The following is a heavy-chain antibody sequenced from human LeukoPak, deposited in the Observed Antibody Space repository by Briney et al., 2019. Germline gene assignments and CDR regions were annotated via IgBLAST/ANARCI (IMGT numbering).Heavy chain of an antibody. CDR3: ARQEYCSGGSCYAWFDP. CDR2: IYPADSDI. D-gene: IGHD2-15*01. J-gene: IGHJ5*02. V-gene: IGHV5-51*01. CDR1: GYSINNYW. Sequence: GESLKISCKGSGYSINNYWIGWVRQMPGKGLEWMGIIYPADSDIRYSPSFQGQVTISADKSISTAYLQWSSLKASDTAMYYCARQEYCSGGSCYAWFDPWGQGTLVTVSS.